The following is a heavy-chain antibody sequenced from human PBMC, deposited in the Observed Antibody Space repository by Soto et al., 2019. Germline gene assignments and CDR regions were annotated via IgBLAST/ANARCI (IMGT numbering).Heavy chain of an antibody. CDR1: GGSISSSNW. CDR2: IYHSGST. CDR3: ARAPKVSGSAQTRPDF. V-gene: IGHV4-4*02. Sequence: SETLSLTCAVSGGSISSSNWWSWVRQPPGKGLEWIGEIYHSGSTNYNPSLKSRVTISVDKSKNQFSLKLSSVTAADTAVYYCARAPKVSGSAQTRPDFWGQGSLVTVSS. D-gene: IGHD6-6*01. J-gene: IGHJ4*02.